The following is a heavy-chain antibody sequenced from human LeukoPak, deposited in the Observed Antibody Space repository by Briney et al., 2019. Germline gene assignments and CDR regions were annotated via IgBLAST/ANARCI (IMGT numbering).Heavy chain of an antibody. V-gene: IGHV1-69*04. J-gene: IGHJ4*02. Sequence: ASVKVSCKASGGTFSSYAISWVRQAPGQGVEWMGRIIPILGIANYAQKFQGRVTITADKSTSTAYMELSSLRSEDTAVYYCARGKPAMAPNDYWGQGTLVTVSS. CDR1: GGTFSSYA. CDR2: IIPILGIA. D-gene: IGHD5-18*01. CDR3: ARGKPAMAPNDY.